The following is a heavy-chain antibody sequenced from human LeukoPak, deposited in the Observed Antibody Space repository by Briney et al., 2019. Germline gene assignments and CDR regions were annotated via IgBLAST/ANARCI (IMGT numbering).Heavy chain of an antibody. V-gene: IGHV4-39*07. Sequence: PSETLSLTCTVSGGSISSNSYYWGWIRQPPGKGLEWIGSIHYSGSTYYNPSLKSRVTMSVDTSTNRFSLRLSSVTAADTAMYYCARGSGTYYVYNWFHPWGQGTLVTVSS. CDR3: ARGSGTYYVYNWFHP. CDR1: GGSISSNSYY. CDR2: IHYSGST. J-gene: IGHJ5*02. D-gene: IGHD3-10*01.